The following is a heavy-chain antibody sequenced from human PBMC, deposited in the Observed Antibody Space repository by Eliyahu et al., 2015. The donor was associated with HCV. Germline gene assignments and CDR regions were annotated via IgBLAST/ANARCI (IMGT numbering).Heavy chain of an antibody. Sequence: EVQLVESGGGLVQPGXSLXLSCAASGFXXXDYYIDWVRQAPGKGLEWLGRIRDKVRSYTTEDAASVRGRFTISRDDSKNVLYLQMNSLTTEDTAVYYCTRAVRRCVGTHCYSDFAYWGQGTLVTVSS. CDR2: IRDKVRSYTT. CDR1: GFXXXDYY. J-gene: IGHJ4*02. D-gene: IGHD2-15*01. V-gene: IGHV3-72*01. CDR3: TRAVRRCVGTHCYSDFAY.